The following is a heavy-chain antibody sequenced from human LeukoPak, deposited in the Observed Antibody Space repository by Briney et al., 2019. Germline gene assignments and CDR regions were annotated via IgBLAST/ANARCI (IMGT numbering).Heavy chain of an antibody. Sequence: SETLSLTCTVSGYSISSGYYWGWIRQPPGKGLEWIGSIYHSGSTYYNPSLKSRVTISVDTSKNQFSLKLSSVTAADTAVYYCAREPRTIFGVVIPFDPWGQGTLVTVSS. V-gene: IGHV4-38-2*02. CDR3: AREPRTIFGVVIPFDP. CDR1: GYSISSGYY. D-gene: IGHD3-3*01. CDR2: IYHSGST. J-gene: IGHJ5*02.